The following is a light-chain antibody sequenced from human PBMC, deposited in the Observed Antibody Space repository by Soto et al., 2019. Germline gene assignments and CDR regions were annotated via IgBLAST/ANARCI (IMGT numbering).Light chain of an antibody. Sequence: EIVLTQSPATLSLSPGERATLSCRASQSVSSYLAWYQQKPGQAPRLLIYDAFNRATGIPARFSGSGSGTDFTLTISSQEPEDFAVYYCHQRSNWPYTFGQGTKLEIK. J-gene: IGKJ2*01. CDR3: HQRSNWPYT. CDR2: DAF. V-gene: IGKV3-11*01. CDR1: QSVSSY.